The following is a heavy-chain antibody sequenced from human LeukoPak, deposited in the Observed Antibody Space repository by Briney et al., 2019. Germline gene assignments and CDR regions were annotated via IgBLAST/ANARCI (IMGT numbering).Heavy chain of an antibody. D-gene: IGHD3-10*01. CDR3: ARDWAVG. Sequence: GGSLRLSCAASGFSFSTYGMHWVRQAPGKGLEWVAAIWSDGCNKNYADSVKGRFTISRDNSKNTLYLQMNSLRTEDTAVYYCARDWAVGWGQGTLVSVSS. V-gene: IGHV3-33*01. J-gene: IGHJ4*02. CDR1: GFSFSTYG. CDR2: IWSDGCNK.